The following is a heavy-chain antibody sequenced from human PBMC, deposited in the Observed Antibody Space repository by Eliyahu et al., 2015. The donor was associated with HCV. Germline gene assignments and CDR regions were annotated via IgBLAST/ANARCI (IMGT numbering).Heavy chain of an antibody. CDR1: GGSISSSXYY. CDR3: ATIAAAGSLYGMDV. CDR2: IYYSGST. V-gene: IGHV4-39*01. D-gene: IGHD6-13*01. Sequence: QLQLQESGPGLVKPSETLSLXCTVSGGSISSSXYYWGWIRQPPGKGLAWIGSIYYSGSTYYNPSLKSRVTISVDTSKNQFSLKLSSVTAADTAVYYCATIAAAGSLYGMDVWGQGTTVTVSS. J-gene: IGHJ6*02.